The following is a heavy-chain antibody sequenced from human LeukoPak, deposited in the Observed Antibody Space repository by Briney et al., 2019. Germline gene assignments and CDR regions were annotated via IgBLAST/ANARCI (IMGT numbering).Heavy chain of an antibody. CDR1: GSTLTELS. V-gene: IGHV1-24*01. CDR3: ATGQPRITMIVVVPGGYYFDY. Sequence: ASVKLSCKVSGSTLTELSMHWMRQPPGTGQGLMWGFDIEDGETIYAQKFQGRLTMTDDTSTDTAYKELSSLRSEDTAVYYCATGQPRITMIVVVPGGYYFDYWGQETLVTVSS. D-gene: IGHD3-22*01. CDR2: FDIEDGET. J-gene: IGHJ4*02.